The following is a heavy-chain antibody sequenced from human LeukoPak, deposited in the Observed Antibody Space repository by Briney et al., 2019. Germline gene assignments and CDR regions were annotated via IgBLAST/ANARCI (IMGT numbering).Heavy chain of an antibody. V-gene: IGHV3-7*03. J-gene: IGHJ6*02. CDR1: GFTFRNYW. CDR3: AKSVAIYFYYGLDV. D-gene: IGHD3-3*01. Sequence: GGSLRLSCAASGFTFRNYWMSWVRQAPGKGLEWVANIKQDGSEKYYVDSVKGRFTISRDNAKNSLYLQMNSLRVEDTAPYYCAKSVAIYFYYGLDVWGQGTTVTVSS. CDR2: IKQDGSEK.